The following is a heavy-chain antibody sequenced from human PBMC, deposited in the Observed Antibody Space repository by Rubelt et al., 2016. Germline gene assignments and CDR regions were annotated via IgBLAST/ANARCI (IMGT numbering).Heavy chain of an antibody. CDR3: ARDRIRIAARQGWYFDL. Sequence: QVQLVQSGAEVKKPGASVKVSCKASGYTFTSYGISWVRQAPGQGLEWMGWISAYNGNTNYAQKVQGRVTMTTGTSTSTAYMELRSLRSDDTAVYYCARDRIRIAARQGWYFDLWGRGTLVTVSS. V-gene: IGHV1-18*01. J-gene: IGHJ2*01. CDR1: GYTFTSYG. D-gene: IGHD6-6*01. CDR2: ISAYNGNT.